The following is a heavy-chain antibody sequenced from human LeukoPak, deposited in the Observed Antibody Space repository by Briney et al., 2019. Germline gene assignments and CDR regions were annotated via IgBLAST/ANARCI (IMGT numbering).Heavy chain of an antibody. V-gene: IGHV3-30*04. CDR2: ISYDGSNK. CDR3: ARDLQDIVVVPAADY. CDR1: GFTFSSYA. D-gene: IGHD2-2*01. Sequence: GRSLRLSCAASGFTFSSYAMHWVRQAPGKGLEWVAVISYDGSNKYYADSAKGRFTISRDNSKNTLYLQMNSLKAEDTAVYYCARDLQDIVVVPAADYWGQGTLVTVSS. J-gene: IGHJ4*02.